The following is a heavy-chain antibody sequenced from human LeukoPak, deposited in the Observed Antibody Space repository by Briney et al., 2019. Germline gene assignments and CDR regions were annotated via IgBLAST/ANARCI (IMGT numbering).Heavy chain of an antibody. CDR2: ISGSGGNT. J-gene: IGHJ4*02. CDR1: GFTFSIYA. V-gene: IGHV3-23*01. D-gene: IGHD4-17*01. CDR3: AKGVTTVTTRYFDY. Sequence: GGSLRLSCAASGFTFSIYAMSWVRQAPGKGLEWVSTISGSGGNTYYADSVKGRFSISRDNSKNTLYLQMNSLRAEDTAVYYCAKGVTTVTTRYFDYWGQGTVVTVSS.